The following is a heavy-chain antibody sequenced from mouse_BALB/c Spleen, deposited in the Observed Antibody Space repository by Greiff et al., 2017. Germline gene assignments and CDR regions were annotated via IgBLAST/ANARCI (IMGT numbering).Heavy chain of an antibody. V-gene: IGHV1S135*01. CDR3: AREDYYGSSSAMDY. CDR1: GYAFTSYN. Sequence: EVQLQQSGPELVKPGASVKVSCKASGYAFTSYNMYWVKQSHGKSLVWIGYIDPYNGGTSYNQKFKGKATLTVDKSSSTAYMHLNSLTSEDSAVYYCAREDYYGSSSAMDYWGQGTSVTVSS. J-gene: IGHJ4*01. D-gene: IGHD1-1*01. CDR2: IDPYNGGT.